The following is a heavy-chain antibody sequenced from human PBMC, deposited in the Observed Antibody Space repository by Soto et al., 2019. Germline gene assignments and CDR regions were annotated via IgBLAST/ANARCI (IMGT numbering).Heavy chain of an antibody. CDR3: ERSPMAPEHVDH. Sequence: ASVQVSLQAAGSPFSSPGFTLVRQAPGQGLEWMGWISIYNGNTHYAQKFQRRLTLTTDESTSTAYLELTSLTSDDTAGYYCERSPMAPEHVDHGGQGTLGTV. CDR2: ISIYNGNT. V-gene: IGHV1-18*04. D-gene: IGHD3-10*01. J-gene: IGHJ4*02. CDR1: GSPFSSPG.